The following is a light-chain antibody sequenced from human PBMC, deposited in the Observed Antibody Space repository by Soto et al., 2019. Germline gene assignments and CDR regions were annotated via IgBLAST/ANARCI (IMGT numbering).Light chain of an antibody. CDR3: LQATHWPT. CDR2: QVS. CDR1: QSLVYSDGNTY. Sequence: DVVMTQSPLSLPVTLGQPASISCRSSQSLVYSDGNTYLSWFQQRPGQSPRRLIYQVSNRDSGVPDRFSGSGSGTDFTLKISRVEAEDVAVYFCLQATHWPTFCQGTKLQI. V-gene: IGKV2-30*01. J-gene: IGKJ2*01.